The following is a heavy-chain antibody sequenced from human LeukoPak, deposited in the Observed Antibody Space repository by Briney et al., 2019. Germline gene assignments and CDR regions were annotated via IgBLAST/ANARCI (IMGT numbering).Heavy chain of an antibody. J-gene: IGHJ3*02. CDR1: GFTFSNYE. V-gene: IGHV3-48*03. CDR2: ISNFGDII. Sequence: PGGSLRLSCAASGFTFSNYEMNWVRQAPGKGLEWISHISNFGDIIHYADSVEGRFTISRDNAKNSLYQQMNSLRAEDTAVYYCAKRVTMRAFDIWGQGTMVTVSS. CDR3: AKRVTMRAFDI. D-gene: IGHD3-10*01.